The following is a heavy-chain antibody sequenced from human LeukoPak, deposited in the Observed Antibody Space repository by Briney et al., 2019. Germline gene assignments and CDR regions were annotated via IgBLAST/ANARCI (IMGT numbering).Heavy chain of an antibody. J-gene: IGHJ6*03. CDR1: GGSFSGYY. CDR2: INHSGST. V-gene: IGHV4-34*01. D-gene: IGHD6-13*01. Sequence: SETLSLTCAVYGGSFSGYYWSWIRQPPGKGLEWIGEINHSGSTYYNPSLKSRVTISVDTSKNQFSLKLSSVTAADTAVYYCARDGGSSWYLPYYYYMDVWGKGTTVTVSS. CDR3: ARDGGSSWYLPYYYYMDV.